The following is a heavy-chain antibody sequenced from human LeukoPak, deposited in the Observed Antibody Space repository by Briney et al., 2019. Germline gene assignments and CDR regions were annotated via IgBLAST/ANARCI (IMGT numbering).Heavy chain of an antibody. J-gene: IGHJ4*02. V-gene: IGHV3-23*01. CDR2: ISVSGGST. D-gene: IGHD3-10*01. CDR3: AKIPKDYYYGSGSYYNGYYFDY. CDR1: GFTFSSYA. Sequence: PGGSLRLSCAASGFTFSSYAMSWVRQAPGKGLEWVSAISVSGGSTFYADSVKGRFTISRDNSKNTLYLQMNSLRAEDTAVYYCAKIPKDYYYGSGSYYNGYYFDYWGQGTLVTVSS.